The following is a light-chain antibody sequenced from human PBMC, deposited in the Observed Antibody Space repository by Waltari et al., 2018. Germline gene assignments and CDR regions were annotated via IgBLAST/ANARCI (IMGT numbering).Light chain of an antibody. Sequence: DIQMTQSPSSLSASVGDRVTITCRASRGISNYLAWYQQKPGKVPKLLIYAASTLQSGVPSRFSGSGSGTDFTLTISSLQPEDVATCYCQKYNSAPRTFGQGTKVEIK. CDR2: AAS. CDR1: RGISNY. CDR3: QKYNSAPRT. J-gene: IGKJ1*01. V-gene: IGKV1-27*01.